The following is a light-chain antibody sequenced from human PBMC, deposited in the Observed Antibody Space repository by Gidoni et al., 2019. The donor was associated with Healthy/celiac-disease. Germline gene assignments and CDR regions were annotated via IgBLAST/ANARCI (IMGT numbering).Light chain of an antibody. V-gene: IGLV3-21*04. Sequence: SYVLTQPPSVSEAPGKTARITFGGNNLGSKSVHWYQQKPGQAHVLVIYYDIDRPSGIPERFSGSNSGNTATLTISRVEAGDEADYYCQVWDSSSDHGVFGGGTKLTVL. CDR1: NLGSKS. J-gene: IGLJ2*01. CDR2: YDI. CDR3: QVWDSSSDHGV.